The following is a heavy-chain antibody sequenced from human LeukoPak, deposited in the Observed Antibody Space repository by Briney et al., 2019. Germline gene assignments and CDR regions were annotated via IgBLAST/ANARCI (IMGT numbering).Heavy chain of an antibody. J-gene: IGHJ4*02. CDR3: ARRISALYHLDY. D-gene: IGHD1-14*01. CDR2: ISTSSSTI. V-gene: IGHV3-48*02. CDR1: GFTFSSYN. Sequence: GGSQRLSCAASGFTFSSYNMNWVRQAPGRGLEWVSYISTSSSTIYYADSVKGRFTISRDNAKNSLYLQMNSLRDEDTAVYYCARRISALYHLDYWDQAMLLTVSS.